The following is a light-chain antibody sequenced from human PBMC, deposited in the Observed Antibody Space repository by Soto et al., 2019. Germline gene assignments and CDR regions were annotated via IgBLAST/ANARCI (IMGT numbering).Light chain of an antibody. Sequence: SALTQPAFVSGSPGQSITISCTGTSSDVGGYNYVSWYQHPPGKAPKLMISEVSNRPSGVSNRFSGSKSGNTASLTISGLQAEDEADYYCSSYTSTSTRVFGTGTKVTAL. CDR3: SSYTSTSTRV. V-gene: IGLV2-14*01. J-gene: IGLJ1*01. CDR2: EVS. CDR1: SSDVGGYNY.